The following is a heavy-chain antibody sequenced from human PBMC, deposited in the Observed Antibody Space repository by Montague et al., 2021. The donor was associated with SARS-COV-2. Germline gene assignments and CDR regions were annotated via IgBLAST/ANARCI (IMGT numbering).Heavy chain of an antibody. CDR3: ARGADYDFWSCFLRYKWFGP. D-gene: IGHD3-3*01. J-gene: IGHJ5*02. V-gene: IGHV4-61*01. CDR2: IYYSGST. CDR1: GGSVSSGSYY. Sequence: SETLSLTCTVSGGSVSSGSYYWSWIRQPPGKGLEWIGYIYYSGSTNYNPSLKSRVAISVDKSKNQFSLTLRILTAADTAVYYCARGADYDFWSCFLRYKWFGPWGQGTPVIVSS.